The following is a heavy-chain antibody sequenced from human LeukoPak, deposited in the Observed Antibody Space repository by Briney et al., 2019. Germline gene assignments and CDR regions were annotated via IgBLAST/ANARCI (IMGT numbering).Heavy chain of an antibody. CDR2: IYYSGST. CDR1: GGSISSYY. J-gene: IGHJ4*02. CDR3: ARARVLDSSGYYEGTFDY. D-gene: IGHD3-22*01. V-gene: IGHV4-59*01. Sequence: SETLSLTCTVSGGSISSYYWSWIRQPPGKGLEWIGYIYYSGSTNYNPSLKSRVTISVDTSKNQFSLKLSSVTAADTAVYYCARARVLDSSGYYEGTFDYWGQGTLVTVSS.